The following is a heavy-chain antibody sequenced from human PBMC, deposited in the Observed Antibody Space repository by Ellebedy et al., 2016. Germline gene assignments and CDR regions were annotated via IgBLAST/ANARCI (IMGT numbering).Heavy chain of an antibody. D-gene: IGHD3-22*01. V-gene: IGHV3-13*01. Sequence: GESLKISXAASGFIFSNYDMHWVRQATGKGLEWVSFIGTLGDSYYPDSVKGRFTISRDNAKNTLYLQMNSLRAEDTAVFYCARAYDVYDIWGQGTMVTVSS. CDR3: ARAYDVYDI. CDR2: IGTLGDS. CDR1: GFIFSNYD. J-gene: IGHJ3*02.